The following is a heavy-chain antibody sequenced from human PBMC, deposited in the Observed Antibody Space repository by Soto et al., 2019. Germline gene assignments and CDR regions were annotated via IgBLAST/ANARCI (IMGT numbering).Heavy chain of an antibody. CDR1: GFPFSIYE. CDR2: ISSSGSTI. Sequence: GGSLRLSCAASGFPFSIYEMNLVRQSPGKGLEWVSYISSSGSTIYYADSVKGRFTISRDNAKNSLYMQMNSLREEDTAVYYCARWTGYPPYYYYGMDVWGQGTRVTVSS. J-gene: IGHJ6*02. V-gene: IGHV3-48*03. D-gene: IGHD3-9*01. CDR3: ARWTGYPPYYYYGMDV.